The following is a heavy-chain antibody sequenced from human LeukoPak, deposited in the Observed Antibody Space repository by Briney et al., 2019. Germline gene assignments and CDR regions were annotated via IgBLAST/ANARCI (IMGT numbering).Heavy chain of an antibody. CDR1: GFPFSDYY. J-gene: IGHJ4*02. D-gene: IGHD4-17*01. CDR2: ISSSSSYT. CDR3: ARPPYGVVDY. V-gene: IGHV3-11*06. Sequence: PGGSLRLLCAASGFPFSDYYMSWIRQAPGEGREWVSYISSSSSYTIYADCVKGRFTISRDSHKHSLYLQMNSLRPEDTAGYYCARPPYGVVDYGGQGTLVTVSS.